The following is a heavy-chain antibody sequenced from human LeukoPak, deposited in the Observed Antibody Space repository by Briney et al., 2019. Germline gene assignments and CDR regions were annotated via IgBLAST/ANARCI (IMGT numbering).Heavy chain of an antibody. Sequence: PSETLSLTCTVSGYSISSGYYWGWIRQPPGKGLEWIGSIYHSGSTYYNPSLKSRVTISVDKSKNQFSLKLSSVTAADTAVYYCARDGGDYYDSSGCFDYWGQGTLVTVSS. CDR3: ARDGGDYYDSSGCFDY. D-gene: IGHD3-22*01. J-gene: IGHJ4*02. CDR2: IYHSGST. V-gene: IGHV4-38-2*02. CDR1: GYSISSGYY.